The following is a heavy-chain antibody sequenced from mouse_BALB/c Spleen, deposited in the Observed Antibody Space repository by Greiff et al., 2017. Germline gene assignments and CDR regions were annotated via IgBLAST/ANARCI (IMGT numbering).Heavy chain of an antibody. CDR3: ARGGGSSAWFAY. CDR2: ISSGGST. CDR1: GFTFSSYA. Sequence: EVQIQESGGGLVKPGGSLKLSCAASGFTFSSYAMSWVRQTPEKRLEWVASISSGGSTYYPDSVKGRFTISRDNARNILYLQMSSLRSEDTAMYYCARGGGSSAWFAYWGQGTLVTVSA. J-gene: IGHJ3*01. D-gene: IGHD3-1*01. V-gene: IGHV5-6-5*01.